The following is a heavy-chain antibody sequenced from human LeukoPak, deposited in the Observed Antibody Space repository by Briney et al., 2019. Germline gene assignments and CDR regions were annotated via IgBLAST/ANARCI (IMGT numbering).Heavy chain of an antibody. CDR3: AKADDYPYYFDY. CDR1: GFTFSSYG. Sequence: GGSLRLSCAASGFTFSSYGMHWVRQAPGKGLEWVAFIRYDGSNKYYADSVKGRFTISRDNSKNTLYLQMNSLRAEDTAVYYCAKADDYPYYFDYWGQGTLVTVSS. V-gene: IGHV3-30*02. D-gene: IGHD4-11*01. J-gene: IGHJ4*02. CDR2: IRYDGSNK.